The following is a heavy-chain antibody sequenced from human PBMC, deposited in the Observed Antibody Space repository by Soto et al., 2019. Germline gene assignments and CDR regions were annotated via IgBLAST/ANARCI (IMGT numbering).Heavy chain of an antibody. D-gene: IGHD2-21*02. J-gene: IGHJ6*02. CDR3: ARDRLDGGNSALSGYYYYGMDV. CDR1: GFTFSSYA. Sequence: GVSLRLSCAASGFTFSSYAMHWVRQAPGKGLEWVAVISYDGSNKYYADSVKGRFTISRDNSKNTLYLQMNSLRAEDTAVYYCARDRLDGGNSALSGYYYYGMDVWGQGTTVTVSS. V-gene: IGHV3-30-3*01. CDR2: ISYDGSNK.